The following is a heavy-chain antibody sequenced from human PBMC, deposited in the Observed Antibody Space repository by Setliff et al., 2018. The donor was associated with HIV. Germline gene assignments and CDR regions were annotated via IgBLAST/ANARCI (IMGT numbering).Heavy chain of an antibody. CDR1: GYSISSGYY. CDR2: LYHSGST. D-gene: IGHD5-12*01. Sequence: PSETLSLTCAVSGYSISSGYYWGWIRQPPGKGLEWIGSLYHSGSTYYNPSLKSRVTISVEPSKNQFSLKLSSVTAADTAVYYCARMYSGYDWSPAGARTRYFDYWGQGTLVTVSS. CDR3: ARMYSGYDWSPAGARTRYFDY. J-gene: IGHJ4*02. V-gene: IGHV4-38-2*01.